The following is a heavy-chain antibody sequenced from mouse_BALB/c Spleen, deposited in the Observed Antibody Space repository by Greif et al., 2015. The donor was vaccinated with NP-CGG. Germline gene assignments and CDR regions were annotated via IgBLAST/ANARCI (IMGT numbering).Heavy chain of an antibody. CDR2: SRNKANDYTT. CDR3: ARDYYGSSYWYFDV. CDR1: GFTFSDFY. V-gene: IGHV7-1*02. Sequence: EVKLVESGGGLVQPGGSLRLSYATSGFTFSDFYMEWVRQPPGKRLEWIAASRNKANDYTTEYSASVKGRFIVSRDTSQSILYLQMNALRAEDTAIYYCARDYYGSSYWYFDVWGAGTTVTVSS. D-gene: IGHD1-1*01. J-gene: IGHJ1*01.